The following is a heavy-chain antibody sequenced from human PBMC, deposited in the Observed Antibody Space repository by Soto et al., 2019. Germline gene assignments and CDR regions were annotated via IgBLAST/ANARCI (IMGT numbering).Heavy chain of an antibody. CDR3: TIENIENSDGLYDAFDI. CDR2: MNPKSGGA. CDR1: GYTFTDYY. J-gene: IGHJ3*02. D-gene: IGHD5-18*01. V-gene: IGHV1-2*02. Sequence: RASVKVSCKTSGYTFTDYYTHWVRQAPGQGLEWMGWMNPKSGGAYFAQKFQGRVTLTRDTSIGTAYIEVNGLTSDDTAVYFCTIENIENSDGLYDAFDIWGQGTTVTVSS.